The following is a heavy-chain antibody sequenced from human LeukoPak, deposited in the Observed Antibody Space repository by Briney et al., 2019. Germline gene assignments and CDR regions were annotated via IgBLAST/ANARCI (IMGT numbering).Heavy chain of an antibody. Sequence: PGGSLRLSCAASGFTFSSYGMHWVRQAPGKGLEWVAVISYDGSNKYYADSVKGRFTISRDNSKNTLYLQMNSLRAEDTAVYYCAKDLGFGSGADDYWGQGTLVTVSS. V-gene: IGHV3-30*18. CDR3: AKDLGFGSGADDY. J-gene: IGHJ4*02. CDR1: GFTFSSYG. D-gene: IGHD3-10*01. CDR2: ISYDGSNK.